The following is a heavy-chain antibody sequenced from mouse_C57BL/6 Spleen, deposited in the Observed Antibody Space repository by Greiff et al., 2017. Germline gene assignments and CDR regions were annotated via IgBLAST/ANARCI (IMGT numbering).Heavy chain of an antibody. Sequence: EVKLQESGPGLVKPSQSLSLTCSVTGYSITSGYYWNWIRQFPGNKLEWMGYISYDGSNNYNPSLKNRIAITRDTSKNQFFLKLNSVTTEDTATYYCARETYGSRDFDDWGQGTTLTVSS. CDR1: GYSITSGYY. D-gene: IGHD1-1*01. CDR2: ISYDGSN. V-gene: IGHV3-6*01. CDR3: ARETYGSRDFDD. J-gene: IGHJ2*01.